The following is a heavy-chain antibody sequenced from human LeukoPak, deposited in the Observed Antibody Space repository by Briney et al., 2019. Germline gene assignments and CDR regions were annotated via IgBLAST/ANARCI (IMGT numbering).Heavy chain of an antibody. J-gene: IGHJ4*02. D-gene: IGHD5-12*01. V-gene: IGHV3-23*01. CDR2: ISGGGDTT. CDR3: ARDPRGYTGYDFRGTDTYYFDH. Sequence: GGSLRLSFVDSGFTFTAYARTWVRQAPGKGLGWVSEISGGGDTTSYADSVKGRFTNSRDNSKTTVYLQNNSLRDEDTATYYCARDPRGYTGYDFRGTDTYYFDHWGQGILVTVSS. CDR1: GFTFTAYA.